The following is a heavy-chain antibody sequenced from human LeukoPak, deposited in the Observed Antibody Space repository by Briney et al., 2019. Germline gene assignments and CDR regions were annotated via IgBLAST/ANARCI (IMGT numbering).Heavy chain of an antibody. CDR1: GGSISSYY. D-gene: IGHD6-19*01. V-gene: IGHV4-59*08. Sequence: PSETLSLTCTVSGGSISSYYWNWIRQPPGKGLEWIGYIYYSGSTNYNPSPKSRVTISVDTSKNQFSLKLSSVTAADTAVYYCARLRYSSGWYYFDYWGQGTLVTVSS. CDR2: IYYSGST. CDR3: ARLRYSSGWYYFDY. J-gene: IGHJ4*02.